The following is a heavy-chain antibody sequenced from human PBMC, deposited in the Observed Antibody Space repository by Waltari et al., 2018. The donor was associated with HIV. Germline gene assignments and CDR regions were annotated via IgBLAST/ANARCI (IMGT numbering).Heavy chain of an antibody. CDR3: ASLYNYVWGSPPPFDY. Sequence: ESPLVESGGGLAQPGGPLRLSCALSRFSFRSHWTHWVLQAPRKGLVWVSRINSDGSSTNYADSVKGRFTISRDNAKNTVYLQMNSLRAEDTALYYCASLYNYVWGSPPPFDYWGQGTLVTVSS. V-gene: IGHV3-74*01. J-gene: IGHJ4*02. D-gene: IGHD3-16*01. CDR2: INSDGSST. CDR1: RFSFRSHW.